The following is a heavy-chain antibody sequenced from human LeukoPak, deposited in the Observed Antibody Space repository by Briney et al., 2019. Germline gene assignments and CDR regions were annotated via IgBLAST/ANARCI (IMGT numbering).Heavy chain of an antibody. CDR1: GGSISSYY. CDR2: IYYSGST. D-gene: IGHD2-8*02. CDR3: ARGILGEEHMSTEYYFDY. V-gene: IGHV4-59*12. Sequence: SETLSLTCTVSGGSISSYYWSWIRQPPGKGLEWIGYIYYSGSTYYNPSLKSRVTISVDTSKNQFSLKLSSVTAADTAVYYCARGILGEEHMSTEYYFDYWGQGTLVTVSS. J-gene: IGHJ4*02.